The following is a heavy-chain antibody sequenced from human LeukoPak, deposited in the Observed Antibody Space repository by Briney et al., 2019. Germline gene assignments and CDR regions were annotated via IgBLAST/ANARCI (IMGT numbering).Heavy chain of an antibody. CDR2: ISGSGGST. CDR3: AKDARRYCSSTSCYSGFDY. CDR1: GVTFSSYA. V-gene: IGHV3-23*01. J-gene: IGHJ4*02. D-gene: IGHD2-2*01. Sequence: GGSLRLSCAASGVTFSSYAMSWVCRAPGEGLEWVSAISGSGGSTYYADSVKGRFTISRDNSKNTLYLQMNSLRAEDTAVYYCAKDARRYCSSTSCYSGFDYWGQGTLVTVSS.